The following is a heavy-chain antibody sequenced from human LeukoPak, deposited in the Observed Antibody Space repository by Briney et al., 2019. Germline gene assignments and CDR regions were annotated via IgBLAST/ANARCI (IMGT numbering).Heavy chain of an antibody. Sequence: GGSLRLSCAASGFTFSSYWMSWVRQAPGKGLEWVGRSRNKAKSYTTEYAASVKGRFTISRDDSKNSLYLQMNSLETEDTAVYYCVRVGSVSGSDYLDYWGQGTLVTVSS. D-gene: IGHD6-19*01. CDR1: GFTFSSYW. CDR3: VRVGSVSGSDYLDY. CDR2: SRNKAKSYTT. V-gene: IGHV3-72*01. J-gene: IGHJ4*02.